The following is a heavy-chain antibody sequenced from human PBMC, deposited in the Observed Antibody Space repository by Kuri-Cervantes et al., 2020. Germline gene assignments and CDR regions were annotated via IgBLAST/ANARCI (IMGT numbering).Heavy chain of an antibody. D-gene: IGHD3-3*01. CDR2: IKSDGTER. V-gene: IGHV3-7*03. J-gene: IGHJ6*02. CDR1: GFTFSSYG. CDR3: ARAQTTLERFGLDV. Sequence: GESLKISCVPSGFTFSSYGMHWVRQAPGKGLEWVANIKSDGTERNYVDSVKGRFTISRDNAKNSLYLQMSSLRAEDTALYYCARAQTTLERFGLDVWGQGTTVTVSS.